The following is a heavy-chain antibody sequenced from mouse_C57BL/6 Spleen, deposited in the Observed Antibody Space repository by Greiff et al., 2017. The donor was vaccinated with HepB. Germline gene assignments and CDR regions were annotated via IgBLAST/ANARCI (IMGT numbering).Heavy chain of an antibody. CDR2: ISSGGDYI. Sequence: EVQVVESGEGLVKPGGSLKLSCAASGFTFSSYAMSWVRQTPEKRLEWVAYISSGGDYIYYADTVKGRFTISRDNARNTLYLQMSSLKSEDTAMYYCTRVVAYYYAMDYWGQGTSVTVSS. CDR3: TRVVAYYYAMDY. J-gene: IGHJ4*01. V-gene: IGHV5-9-1*02. D-gene: IGHD1-1*01. CDR1: GFTFSSYA.